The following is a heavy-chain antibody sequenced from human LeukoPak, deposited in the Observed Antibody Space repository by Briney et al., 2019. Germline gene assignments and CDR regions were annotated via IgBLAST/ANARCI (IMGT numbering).Heavy chain of an antibody. V-gene: IGHV3-74*01. CDR2: IASDGSST. D-gene: IGHD4-23*01. CDR1: GFTVSNFW. Sequence: GGSLRLSCAASGFTVSNFWMHWVRHAPGKGLVWVSRIASDGSSTTYADSVKGRFSISRDNAKNTLYLQMNSLRVEDTAVYYCARGRPHGNDYWGQGTLVTVSS. CDR3: ARGRPHGNDY. J-gene: IGHJ4*02.